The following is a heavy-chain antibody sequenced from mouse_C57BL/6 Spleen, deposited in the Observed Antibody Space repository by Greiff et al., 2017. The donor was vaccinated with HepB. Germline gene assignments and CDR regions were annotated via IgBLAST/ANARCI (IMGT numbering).Heavy chain of an antibody. V-gene: IGHV1-42*01. J-gene: IGHJ1*03. D-gene: IGHD2-4*01. CDR3: ARDYDYDFWYFDV. CDR1: GYSFTGYY. CDR2: INPSTGGT. Sequence: VQLQQSGPELVKPGASVKISCKASGYSFTGYYMNWVKQSPEKSLEWIGEINPSTGGTTYNQKFKAKATLTVDKSSSTAYMQLKSLTSEDSAVYYCARDYDYDFWYFDVWGTGTTVTVSS.